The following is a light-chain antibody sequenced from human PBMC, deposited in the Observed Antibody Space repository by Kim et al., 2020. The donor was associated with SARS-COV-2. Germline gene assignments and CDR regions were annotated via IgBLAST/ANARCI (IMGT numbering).Light chain of an antibody. CDR1: SSNIGSNA. CDR2: NND. CDR3: ATWDDRLDAPV. Sequence: QSVLTQPPSASGTPGQRVTISCSGSSSNIGSNAVHWYQQFPGTAPQLLIYNNDQRPSGFPDRFSGSKSDSSASLAISGLQSEDEADYYCATWDDRLDAPVFGGGTQLTVL. J-gene: IGLJ3*02. V-gene: IGLV1-44*01.